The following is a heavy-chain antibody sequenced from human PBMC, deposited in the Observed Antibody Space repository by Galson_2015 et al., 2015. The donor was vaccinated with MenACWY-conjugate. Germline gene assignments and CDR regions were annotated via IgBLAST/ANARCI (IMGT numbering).Heavy chain of an antibody. CDR1: GFSVSDSA. D-gene: IGHD2-8*01. V-gene: IGHV3-73*01. J-gene: IGHJ4*02. CDR2: IRSKRNNYAT. CDR3: TRQSPLNFDY. Sequence: SLRICCAASGFSVSDSAMHWGRQASGNGLVWVGRIRSKRNNYATTYAASVQGRFTISRDESERTAYLHMNSLKTEDTAIYYCTRQSPLNFDYWGQGVLVTVSS.